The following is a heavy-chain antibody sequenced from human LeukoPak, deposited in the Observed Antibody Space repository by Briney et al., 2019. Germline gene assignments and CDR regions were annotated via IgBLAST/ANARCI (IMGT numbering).Heavy chain of an antibody. CDR1: GFTFSDYY. CDR2: ISSSASSI. V-gene: IGHV3-11*01. J-gene: IGHJ4*02. CDR3: ERDWGVGLRDY. Sequence: GGSLRLSCAASGFTFSDYYMSWIRQAPGKGLEWVSYISSSASSIYYADSVKGRFTISRDNVKNSLYLQMNSLRAEDTAVYYCERDWGVGLRDYWGQGTLVTVSS. D-gene: IGHD3-10*01.